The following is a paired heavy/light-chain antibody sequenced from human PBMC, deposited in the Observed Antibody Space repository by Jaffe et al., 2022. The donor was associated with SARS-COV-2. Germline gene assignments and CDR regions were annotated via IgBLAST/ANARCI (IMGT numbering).Heavy chain of an antibody. D-gene: IGHD5-12*01. CDR2: LSFRTGGT. Sequence: EVQLLESGGGLVQPGGSLRLSCAASGFNFNIYDMTWVRQTPGKGLEWVSALSFRTGGTYYADSVKGRFTISRDNSQNTVYLQMNSVRADDTALYYCAREGYNYWYFDLWGRGTLVTVSS. CDR1: GFNFNIYD. V-gene: IGHV3-23*01. J-gene: IGHJ2*01. CDR3: AREGYNYWYFDL.
Light chain of an antibody. CDR3: QHRISWPLT. J-gene: IGKJ4*01. CDR1: QSVSSY. Sequence: EIVLTQSPATLSLSPGERASLSCRASQSVSSYLAWYQQKPGQAPRLLIYDASNRATGIPARFSGSGSGTDFTLTISSLEPEDFAVYYCQHRISWPLTFGGGTKVEIK. V-gene: IGKV3-11*01. CDR2: DAS.